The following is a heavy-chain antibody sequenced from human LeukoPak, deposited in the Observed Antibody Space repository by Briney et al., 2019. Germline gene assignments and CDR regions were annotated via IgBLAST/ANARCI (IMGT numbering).Heavy chain of an antibody. D-gene: IGHD6-25*01. CDR2: ISYSGST. V-gene: IGHV4-39*02. Sequence: SETLSLTCTVSGDSISTDHSYWAWIRQPPGKGLEWFGSISYSGSTFYNPSLMSRATISVDTSKNHFSLRLSSVTAADTAVYYCAQGLLFDPWGQGTLVTVSS. CDR3: AQGLLFDP. J-gene: IGHJ5*02. CDR1: GDSISTDHSY.